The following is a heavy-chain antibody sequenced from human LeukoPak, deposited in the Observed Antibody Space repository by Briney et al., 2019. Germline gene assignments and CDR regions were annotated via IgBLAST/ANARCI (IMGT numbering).Heavy chain of an antibody. V-gene: IGHV4-34*01. CDR3: ARGPTINETGYFDY. D-gene: IGHD1-1*01. CDR1: GGSFSAYY. J-gene: IGHJ4*03. CDR2: INHRGDT. Sequence: KPSETLSLTCAVYGGSFSAYYWSWIRQSPGKGLEWIAEINHRGDTNYNPSVKSRVSISVDTSKNQFSLKVTSLTAADTAVYYCARGPTINETGYFDYWGQGTLVTVSS.